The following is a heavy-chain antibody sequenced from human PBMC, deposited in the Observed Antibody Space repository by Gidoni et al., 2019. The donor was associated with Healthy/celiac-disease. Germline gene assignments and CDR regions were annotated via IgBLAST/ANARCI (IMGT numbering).Heavy chain of an antibody. V-gene: IGHV3-23*01. CDR1: GFTFSSYA. Sequence: EVQLLESGGGLVQPGGSLRLSRAASGFTFSSYAMSWVRQAPGKGLEWVSAISGSGGSTYYADSVKGRFTISRDNSKNTLYLQMNSLRAEDTAVYYCAKKGGSIAVAGNYYFDYWGQGTLVTVSS. D-gene: IGHD6-19*01. CDR3: AKKGGSIAVAGNYYFDY. J-gene: IGHJ4*02. CDR2: ISGSGGST.